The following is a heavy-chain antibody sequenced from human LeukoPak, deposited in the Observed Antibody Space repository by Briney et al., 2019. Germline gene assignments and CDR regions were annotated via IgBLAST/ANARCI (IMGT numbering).Heavy chain of an antibody. D-gene: IGHD4-11*01. CDR1: GGSVNSGSYF. J-gene: IGHJ6*02. CDR2: IQNSART. CDR3: ATDYSNFYGMDV. V-gene: IGHV4-61*01. Sequence: SETLSLTCTVSGGSVNSGSYFWSWIRQPPGKGLEWIGYIQNSARTNYNPSLESRVTISVDSSKDQFSLRLSSVTAADTAVYYCATDYSNFYGMDVWGQGTTITVSS.